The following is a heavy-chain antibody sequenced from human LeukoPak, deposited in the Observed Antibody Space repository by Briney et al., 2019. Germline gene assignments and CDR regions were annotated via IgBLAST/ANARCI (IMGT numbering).Heavy chain of an antibody. J-gene: IGHJ4*02. CDR2: IYSGGST. D-gene: IGHD6-13*01. CDR3: ARDSKYGYYFDY. Sequence: PGGSLRLSCAPSGFTVSSNYMSWVRQAPGKGLEWVSVIYSGGSTYYADSVKGRFTISRDNSKNTLYLQMNSLRAEDTAVYHCARDSKYGYYFDYWGQGTLVTVSS. CDR1: GFTVSSNY. V-gene: IGHV3-53*01.